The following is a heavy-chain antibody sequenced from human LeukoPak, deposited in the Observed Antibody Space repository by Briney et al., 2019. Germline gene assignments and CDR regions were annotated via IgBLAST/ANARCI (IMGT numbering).Heavy chain of an antibody. CDR1: GGSISSGGYY. Sequence: SETLSLTCTVSGGSISSGGYYWSWIRQHPGKGLEWIGYIYYSGGTYYNPSLKSRVTISVDTSKNQFSLKLSSVTAADTAVYYCAREIAAAGASYYYYYGMDVWGKGTTVTVSS. D-gene: IGHD6-13*01. J-gene: IGHJ6*04. CDR3: AREIAAAGASYYYYYGMDV. CDR2: IYYSGGT. V-gene: IGHV4-31*03.